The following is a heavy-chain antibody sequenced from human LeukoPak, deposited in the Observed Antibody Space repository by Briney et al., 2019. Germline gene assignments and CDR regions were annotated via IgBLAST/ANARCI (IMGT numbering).Heavy chain of an antibody. J-gene: IGHJ4*02. V-gene: IGHV3-43*01. Sequence: GGSLRLSCATSGFNFHRYTIHWVRQAPGKGLEWASLAGWAGGTTYYSDSVRGRFTISRDSGRNSVYLQMNSLTTDDTAFYFCAKELDTMFFDYWGQGALVTVSS. CDR2: AGWAGGTT. CDR3: AKELDTMFFDY. CDR1: GFNFHRYT. D-gene: IGHD3-10*02.